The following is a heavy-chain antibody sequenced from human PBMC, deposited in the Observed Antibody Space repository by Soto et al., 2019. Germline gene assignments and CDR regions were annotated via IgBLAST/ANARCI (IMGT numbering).Heavy chain of an antibody. CDR2: IYDSVST. CDR1: GGSINSSSYY. V-gene: IGHV4-39*02. J-gene: IGHJ4*02. Sequence: QLQLQESGPGLVKPSETLSLTCTVSGGSINSSSYYWGWIRQPPGKGLEWIGSIYDSVSTYYNPSLKSRVTMSVDTSKNHFSLKLSSVTAADTAVYYCARIYGGYYFDYWGQGTLVTVSS. D-gene: IGHD4-17*01. CDR3: ARIYGGYYFDY.